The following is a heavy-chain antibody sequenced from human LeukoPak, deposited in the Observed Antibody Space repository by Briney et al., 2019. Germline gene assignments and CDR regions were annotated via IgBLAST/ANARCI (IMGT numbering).Heavy chain of an antibody. V-gene: IGHV3-30*02. CDR3: AKRRGEDYFDY. CDR2: IRYDGSNK. D-gene: IGHD2-21*01. J-gene: IGHJ4*02. CDR1: GFTFSTFG. Sequence: GVSLRLSCAASGFTFSTFGMHWVRQAPGKGLEWVAFIRYDGSNKKYADAVTGRFTISRDNSKNTLYLQMNSLRPEDTAVYYRAKRRGEDYFDYWGQGTLVTVSS.